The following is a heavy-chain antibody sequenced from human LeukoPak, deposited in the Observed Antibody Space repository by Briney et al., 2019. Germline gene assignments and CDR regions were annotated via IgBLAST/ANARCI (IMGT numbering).Heavy chain of an antibody. V-gene: IGHV4-38-2*01. CDR2: IYHSGST. Sequence: GSLRLSCAVSGFTVRSNYMNWVRQAPGKGLEWIGSIYHSGSTYYNPSLKSRVTISVDTSKNQFSLKLSSVTAADTAVYYCARVSGVYPKSSGGSCYWFDYWGQGTLVTVSS. CDR3: ARVSGVYPKSSGGSCYWFDY. CDR1: GFTVRSNY. D-gene: IGHD2-15*01. J-gene: IGHJ4*02.